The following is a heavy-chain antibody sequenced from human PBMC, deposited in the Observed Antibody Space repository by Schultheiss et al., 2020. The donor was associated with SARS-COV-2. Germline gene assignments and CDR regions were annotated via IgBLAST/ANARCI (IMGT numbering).Heavy chain of an antibody. CDR1: GYSFTTYW. D-gene: IGHD5-12*01. CDR2: IYPGDSDT. CDR3: ASLNSGWVY. V-gene: IGHV5-51*01. Sequence: GGSLRLSCKGSGYSFTTYWIAWVRQVPEKGLEWMGIIYPGDSDTRYSPSFQGQVTISADKSISTAYLQWSSLKASDSAMYYCASLNSGWVYWGQGTLVTVSS. J-gene: IGHJ4*02.